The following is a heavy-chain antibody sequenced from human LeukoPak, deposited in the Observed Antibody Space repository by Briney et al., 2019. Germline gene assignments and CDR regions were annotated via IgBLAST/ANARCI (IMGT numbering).Heavy chain of an antibody. CDR3: ARRRSPSDGDWCDP. CDR2: IYWNDGK. V-gene: IGHV2-5*01. D-gene: IGHD4-17*01. J-gene: IGHJ5*02. CDR1: GFSLSTSGVA. Sequence: ESGPTLVNPTQTLTLTCTFSGFSLSTSGVAVGWFRQPPGGALEWLALIYWNDGKYYSPSLKSRLTIAKDTSKNQVVLTMTQMVTVDTAAMPCARRRSPSDGDWCDPCGQGTLVTVSS.